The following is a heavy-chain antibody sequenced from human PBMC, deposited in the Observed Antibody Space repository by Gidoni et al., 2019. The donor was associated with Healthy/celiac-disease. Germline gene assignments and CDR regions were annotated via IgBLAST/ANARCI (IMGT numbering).Heavy chain of an antibody. V-gene: IGHV4-34*01. J-gene: IGHJ5*02. CDR1: GGSFSGYY. D-gene: IGHD6-13*01. CDR2: INHSGST. Sequence: QVQLQQWGAGLLKPSETLSLTCAVYGGSFSGYYWSWIRQPPGKGLEWIGEINHSGSTNYNPSLKSRVTISVDTSKNQFSLKLSSVTAADTAVYYCARKGYSSSWRWFDPWGQGTLVTVSS. CDR3: ARKGYSSSWRWFDP.